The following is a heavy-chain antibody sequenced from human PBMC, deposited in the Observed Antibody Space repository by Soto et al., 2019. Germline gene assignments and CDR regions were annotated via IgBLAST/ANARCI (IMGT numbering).Heavy chain of an antibody. CDR1: GGTFSSYA. Sequence: QVQLVQSGAEVKQPGSSVKVSCKASGGTFSSYAISWVRQAPGQGLEWMGGIIPIFGTANYAQKFQGRVTITADESTNTAYVELRSLRSEDKAVYYWAGGAQWNGEYLPSADWGQGTLVTVSS. J-gene: IGHJ4*02. D-gene: IGHD2-8*01. CDR3: AGGAQWNGEYLPSAD. V-gene: IGHV1-69*01. CDR2: IIPIFGTA.